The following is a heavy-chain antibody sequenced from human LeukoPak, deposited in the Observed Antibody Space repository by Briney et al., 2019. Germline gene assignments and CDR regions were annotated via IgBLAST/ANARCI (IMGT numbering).Heavy chain of an antibody. Sequence: PGGSLRLSCAASGFTVNTNYMSWVRQAPGKGLEWVSVIYNSGNTYYADSVKGRFTISRDISKNTLYLQMNSLRGEDTAVYYCARLDYFDYWGQGTLVTVSS. CDR1: GFTVNTNY. V-gene: IGHV3-66*01. J-gene: IGHJ4*02. CDR3: ARLDYFDY. CDR2: IYNSGNT.